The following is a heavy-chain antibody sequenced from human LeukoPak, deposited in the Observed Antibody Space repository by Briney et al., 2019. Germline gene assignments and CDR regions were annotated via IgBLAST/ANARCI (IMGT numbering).Heavy chain of an antibody. V-gene: IGHV4-59*12. J-gene: IGHJ5*02. CDR1: GGSISSYY. Sequence: SETLSLTCTVSGGSISSYYWSWIRQPPGKGLEWIGYIYYSGSTNYNPSLKSRVTISVDTSKNQFSLKLSSVTAADTAVYYCAPKDGHNWFDPWGQGTLVTVSS. CDR2: IYYSGST. CDR3: APKDGHNWFDP.